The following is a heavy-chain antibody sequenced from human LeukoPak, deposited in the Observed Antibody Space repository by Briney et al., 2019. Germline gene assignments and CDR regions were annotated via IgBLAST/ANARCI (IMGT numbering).Heavy chain of an antibody. CDR2: IRYDGSNN. V-gene: IGHV3-30*02. CDR3: ARDTYSSGWYGGFEY. J-gene: IGHJ4*02. Sequence: GGSLRLSCAASGFTFSSYGMHWVRQAPGKGLEWVAFIRYDGSNNYYADSVKGRFTISSDNSKNTLYLQMNSLRAEDTAVYYCARDTYSSGWYGGFEYWGQGTVVTVSS. D-gene: IGHD6-19*01. CDR1: GFTFSSYG.